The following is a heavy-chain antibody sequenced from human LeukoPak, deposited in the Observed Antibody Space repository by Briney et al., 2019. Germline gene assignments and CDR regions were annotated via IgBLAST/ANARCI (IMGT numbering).Heavy chain of an antibody. D-gene: IGHD3-22*01. CDR1: GFTFSSYA. J-gene: IGHJ4*02. CDR2: ISGSGGST. Sequence: GGSLRLSCAASGFTFSSYAMSWVRQAPGKGLEWVSAISGSGGSTYYADSVKGRFTISRDNSKNTLYLQMNSLGAEDTAVYYCAKGEDSSGYHRPFDYWGQGTLVTVSS. CDR3: AKGEDSSGYHRPFDY. V-gene: IGHV3-23*01.